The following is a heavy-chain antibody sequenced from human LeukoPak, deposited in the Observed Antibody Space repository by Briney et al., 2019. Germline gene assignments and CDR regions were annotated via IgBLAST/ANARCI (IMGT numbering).Heavy chain of an antibody. V-gene: IGHV3-23*01. CDR3: AKDRDGAFDI. CDR1: QFTFSRYP. CDR2: IGSTGVST. J-gene: IGHJ3*02. Sequence: GGSLRLSCAASQFTFSRYPMTWVRQAPGKGLEWVSSIGSTGVSTYYADSVKGRFTISRDNAKNSLYLQMNSLRVEDSALYYCAKDRDGAFDIWGQGTMVTVSS.